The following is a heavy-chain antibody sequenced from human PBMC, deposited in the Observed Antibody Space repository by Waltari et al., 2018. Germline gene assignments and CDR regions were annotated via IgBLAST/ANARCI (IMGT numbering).Heavy chain of an antibody. J-gene: IGHJ3*02. CDR2: VSGSGETT. CDR3: AKDAYDVLTPRAFDI. Sequence: EMKLLESGGGLVQPGGSLRLSCAASGFRFKNYAMAWVRQAPGKGLEWVSGVSGSGETTYYADSVKGRFTISRDSSENTLDLQMSGLTAADTAIYYCAKDAYDVLTPRAFDIWGQGTMVTVSS. D-gene: IGHD3-9*01. V-gene: IGHV3-23*01. CDR1: GFRFKNYA.